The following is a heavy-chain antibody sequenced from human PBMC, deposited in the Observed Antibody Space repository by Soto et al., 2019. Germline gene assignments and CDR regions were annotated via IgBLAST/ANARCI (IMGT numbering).Heavy chain of an antibody. Sequence: SVKVSCKASGGTFSSYAISWVRQAPGQGLEWMGGIIPIFGTANYAQKFQGRVTITADESTSTAYMELSSLRSEDTAVYYCARDTRTLIVRPENNWFDPWGQGTLVTVSS. V-gene: IGHV1-69*13. D-gene: IGHD2-15*01. J-gene: IGHJ5*02. CDR3: ARDTRTLIVRPENNWFDP. CDR1: GGTFSSYA. CDR2: IIPIFGTA.